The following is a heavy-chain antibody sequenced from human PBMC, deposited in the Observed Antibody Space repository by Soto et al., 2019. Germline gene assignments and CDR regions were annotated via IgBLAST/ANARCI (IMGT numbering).Heavy chain of an antibody. D-gene: IGHD3-22*01. V-gene: IGHV1-18*04. J-gene: IGHJ4*02. CDR2: ISAHNGNT. Sequence: ASVKVSCKASGYTFTNYGVNWVRQAPGQGLEWMGWISAHNGNTNYPQKLQGRITVTTDTSTATAYMELRSLRSDDTAVYYCARDLFYHDSSGYYFGRGVDYWGQGTLVTVSS. CDR3: ARDLFYHDSSGYYFGRGVDY. CDR1: GYTFTNYG.